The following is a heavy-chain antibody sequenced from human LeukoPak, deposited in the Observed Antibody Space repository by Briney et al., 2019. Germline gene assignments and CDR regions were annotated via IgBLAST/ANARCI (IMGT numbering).Heavy chain of an antibody. CDR1: GGTFSSYA. V-gene: IGHV1-69*04. D-gene: IGHD3-10*01. J-gene: IGHJ4*02. CDR3: ARDLSGSGSQGFDY. Sequence: ASVKVSCKASGGTFSSYAISWVRQAPGQGLEWMGRIIPILGIANYAQKFQGGVTITADKSTSTAYMELSSLRSEDTAVYYCARDLSGSGSQGFDYWGQGTLVTVSS. CDR2: IIPILGIA.